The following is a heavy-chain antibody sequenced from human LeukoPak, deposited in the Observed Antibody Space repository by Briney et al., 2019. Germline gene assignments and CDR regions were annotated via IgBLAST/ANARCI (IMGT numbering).Heavy chain of an antibody. CDR2: IYHSGST. J-gene: IGHJ4*02. Sequence: PSETLSLTCTVSGGSISSHFWSWIRQPPGKGLEWIGYIYHSGSTYYNPSLKSRVTISVDTSKNQFSLKLSSVTAADTAVYYCARDPYGSGSYPYFDYWGQGTLVTVSS. CDR1: GGSISSHF. V-gene: IGHV4-59*08. CDR3: ARDPYGSGSYPYFDY. D-gene: IGHD3-10*01.